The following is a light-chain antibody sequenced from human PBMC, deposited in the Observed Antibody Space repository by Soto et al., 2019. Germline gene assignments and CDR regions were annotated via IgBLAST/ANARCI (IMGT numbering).Light chain of an antibody. CDR3: LQGTHWPPT. CDR1: QSLVYSDGNAY. V-gene: IGKV2-30*01. J-gene: IGKJ1*01. Sequence: DVVMTQSPLSLPVTLGQPASISCRSSQSLVYSDGNAYLSWFQQRPGQSPRRLIYRAYNRDSGVPDRFSGSGSGTDFTLQINRVDAEDVGIYFCLQGTHWPPTFGRGTRVEIK. CDR2: RAY.